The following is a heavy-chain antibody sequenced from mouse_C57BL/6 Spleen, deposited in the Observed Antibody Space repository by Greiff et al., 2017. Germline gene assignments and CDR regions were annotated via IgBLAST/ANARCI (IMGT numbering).Heavy chain of an antibody. V-gene: IGHV1-15*01. J-gene: IGHJ1*03. D-gene: IGHD1-1*01. CDR3: TRPLITTVVARYFDV. CDR1: GYTFTDYE. Sequence: VKLQQSGAELVRPGASVTLSCKASGYTFTDYEMHWVKQTPVHGLEWIGAIDPETGGTAYNQKFKGKAILTADKSSSTAYMELRSLTSEDSAVYYCTRPLITTVVARYFDVWGTGTTVTVSS. CDR2: IDPETGGT.